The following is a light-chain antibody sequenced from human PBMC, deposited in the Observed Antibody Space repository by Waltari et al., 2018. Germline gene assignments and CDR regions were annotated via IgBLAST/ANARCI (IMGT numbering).Light chain of an antibody. CDR2: AAS. J-gene: IGKJ1*01. V-gene: IGKV1-9*01. CDR1: QGISSY. CDR3: QQLNSYPWT. Sequence: DIQLTQSPSFLSASVGDRVTITCRASQGISSYLAWYKQKPGKAPKLLIYAASTLQSGVPSRFSGSGSGTEFTLTISSLQPEDSATYYCQQLNSYPWTFGQGTKVEIK.